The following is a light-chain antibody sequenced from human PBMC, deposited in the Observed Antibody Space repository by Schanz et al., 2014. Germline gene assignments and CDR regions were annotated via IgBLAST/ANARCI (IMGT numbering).Light chain of an antibody. CDR1: QSVSSSY. Sequence: EIVLTQSPGTLSLSPGERATLSCRASQSVSSSYLAWYQQKPGQAPRLLIYGASRRATGIPDRFSGSGSGTDFTLTISRLEPEDFAVYYCQHFGRPPYTFGQGTRLEI. V-gene: IGKV3-20*01. CDR3: QHFGRPPYT. J-gene: IGKJ2*01. CDR2: GAS.